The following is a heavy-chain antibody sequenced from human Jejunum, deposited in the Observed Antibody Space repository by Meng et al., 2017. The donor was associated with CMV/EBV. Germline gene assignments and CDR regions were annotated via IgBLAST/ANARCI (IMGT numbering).Heavy chain of an antibody. D-gene: IGHD2-21*01. J-gene: IGHJ4*02. Sequence: QVQLQRAGPGLVKPSQTLSLTCTVSGGSISSGDNYWSWIRQPPGKGLEWIGYIYYSGSTYYNPSLKSRLTISVDTSKNQFSLNLTSVTAADTAVYYCARVSLRQTILDYWGQGTLVTVSS. V-gene: IGHV4-30-4*08. CDR1: GGSISSGDNY. CDR3: ARVSLRQTILDY. CDR2: IYYSGST.